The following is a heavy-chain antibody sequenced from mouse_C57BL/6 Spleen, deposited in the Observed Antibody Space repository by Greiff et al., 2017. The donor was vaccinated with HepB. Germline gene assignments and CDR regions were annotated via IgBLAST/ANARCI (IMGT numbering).Heavy chain of an antibody. CDR2: IYPGDGDT. CDR3: APYYSNYGYFDV. D-gene: IGHD2-5*01. CDR1: GYAFSSSW. J-gene: IGHJ1*03. Sequence: VQLVESGPELVKPGASVKISCKASGYAFSSSWMNWVKQRPGKGLEWIGRIYPGDGDTNYNGKFKGKATLTADKSSSTAYMQLSSLTSEDSAVYFCAPYYSNYGYFDVWGTGTTVTVSS. V-gene: IGHV1-82*01.